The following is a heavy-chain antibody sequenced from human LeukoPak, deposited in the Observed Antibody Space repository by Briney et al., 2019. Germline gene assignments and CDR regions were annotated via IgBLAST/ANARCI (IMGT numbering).Heavy chain of an antibody. CDR1: GSPLTWYW. D-gene: IGHD3-22*01. CDR2: ISGSGGST. Sequence: PGGSLRLSCAASGSPLTWYWTHWVRQVPGKGLEWVSAISGSGGSTYYADSVKGRFTISRDNSKNTLYLQMNSLRAEDTAVYYCAKPYYYDSSGYYQYFDYWGQGTLVTVSS. J-gene: IGHJ4*02. V-gene: IGHV3-23*01. CDR3: AKPYYYDSSGYYQYFDY.